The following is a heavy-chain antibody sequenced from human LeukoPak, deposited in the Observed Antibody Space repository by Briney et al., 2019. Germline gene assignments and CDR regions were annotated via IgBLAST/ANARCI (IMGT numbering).Heavy chain of an antibody. Sequence: PSETLSLTCTVSGGSSSSYYWSWIRQPPRKGLEGIGYIYYSGSTNYNPSLKGRVTTSEDTSRNQFSLKLSSVTAADTAVYSCASTTYYYDSSGYYYRETFDYWGQGTLVTVSS. J-gene: IGHJ4*02. D-gene: IGHD3-22*01. CDR1: GGSSSSYY. V-gene: IGHV4-59*01. CDR2: IYYSGST. CDR3: ASTTYYYDSSGYYYRETFDY.